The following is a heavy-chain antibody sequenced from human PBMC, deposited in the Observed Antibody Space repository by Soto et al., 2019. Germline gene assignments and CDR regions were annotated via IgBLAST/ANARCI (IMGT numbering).Heavy chain of an antibody. J-gene: IGHJ4*02. CDR2: ISYDGSNK. V-gene: IGHV3-30*18. Sequence: GRPLILSCGASEFPFSSYGMHWVRQAPGKGLEWVAVISYDGSNKYYADSVKGRFTISRDNSKNTLYLQMNSLRAEDTAVYYCAKDRSASYWGQGTLVTVSS. CDR3: AKDRSASY. CDR1: EFPFSSYG.